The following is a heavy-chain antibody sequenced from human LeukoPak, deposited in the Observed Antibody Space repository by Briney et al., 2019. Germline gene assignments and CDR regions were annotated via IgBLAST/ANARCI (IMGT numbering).Heavy chain of an antibody. J-gene: IGHJ6*03. CDR3: ARSVEGYCSGGSCYSYYYYMDV. CDR2: VYYRGGT. V-gene: IGHV4-59*01. Sequence: SETLSLTCTVSGGSISSYYWSWIRQPPGKGLEWIGYVYYRGGTNYNPSLKSRATISVDTSKNQFSLKLSSVTAADTAVYYCARSVEGYCSGGSCYSYYYYMDVWGKGTTVTVSS. CDR1: GGSISSYY. D-gene: IGHD2-15*01.